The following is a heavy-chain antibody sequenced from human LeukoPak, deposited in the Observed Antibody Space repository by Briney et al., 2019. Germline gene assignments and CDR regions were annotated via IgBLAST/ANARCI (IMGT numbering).Heavy chain of an antibody. V-gene: IGHV1-18*01. D-gene: IGHD2-2*01. CDR3: ARNPEYCSSTSCYPNWFDP. CDR2: TSAYNGNT. J-gene: IGHJ5*02. CDR1: GYTFTSYG. Sequence: ASVKVSCKASGYTFTSYGISWVRQAPGQGLEWMGWTSAYNGNTNYAQKLQGRVTMTTDTSTSTAYMELRSLRSDDTAVYYCARNPEYCSSTSCYPNWFDPWGQGTLVTVSS.